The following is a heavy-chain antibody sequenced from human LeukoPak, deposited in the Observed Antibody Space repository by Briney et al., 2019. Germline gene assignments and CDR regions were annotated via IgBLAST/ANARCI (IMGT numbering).Heavy chain of an antibody. CDR2: IYYGGST. Sequence: SETLSLTCTVSGGSISSYYWSWIRQPPGKGLEWIGYIYYGGSTNYNPSLKSRVTISVDTSKNQFSLKLSSVTAADTAVYYCARGPRWLQSVSRSGYFDLWGRGTLVTVSS. CDR3: ARGPRWLQSVSRSGYFDL. V-gene: IGHV4-59*12. J-gene: IGHJ2*01. CDR1: GGSISSYY. D-gene: IGHD5-24*01.